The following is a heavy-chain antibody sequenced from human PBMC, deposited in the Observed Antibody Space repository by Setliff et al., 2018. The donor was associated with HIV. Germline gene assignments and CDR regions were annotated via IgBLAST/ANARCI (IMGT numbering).Heavy chain of an antibody. D-gene: IGHD6-13*01. Sequence: SETLSLTCTVSGGSISSNSYYWGWIRQPPGKGLEWIGSIYYSGSTYYNPSLRSRVTISVDTSKTQFSLNLSSVTAADTAVYYCARVARGGHSSRWYYFDYWGQGTLVTVSS. CDR2: IYYSGST. J-gene: IGHJ4*02. V-gene: IGHV4-39*01. CDR3: ARVARGGHSSRWYYFDY. CDR1: GGSISSNSYY.